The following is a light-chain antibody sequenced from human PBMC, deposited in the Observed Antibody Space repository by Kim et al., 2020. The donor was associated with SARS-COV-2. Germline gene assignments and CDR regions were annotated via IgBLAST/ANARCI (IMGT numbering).Light chain of an antibody. CDR1: QIVGAST. J-gene: IGKJ1*01. Sequence: PGKGPTLSWGTSQIVGASTFACYRRQPGRAPRLPICGASTRATGTTDRFSGTGSGTDFTLTIGRLGLEDFAFYYCQYYASSTWACCQGTKVDIK. V-gene: IGKV3-20*01. CDR2: GAS. CDR3: QYYASSTWA.